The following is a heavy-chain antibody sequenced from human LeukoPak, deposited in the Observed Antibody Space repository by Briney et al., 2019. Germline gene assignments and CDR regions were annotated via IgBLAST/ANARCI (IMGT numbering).Heavy chain of an antibody. CDR1: GYTFTSYD. CDR2: MNPKSGNT. J-gene: IGHJ4*02. CDR3: ARGQSSSWSGTPNY. Sequence: ASVKVSCKASGYTFTSYDINWVRQATGQGLEWMGWMNPKSGNTGYAQKFQGRVTMTRNTSISTAYMELSSLRSEDTAVYYCARGQSSSWSGTPNYWGQGTLVTVSS. V-gene: IGHV1-8*01. D-gene: IGHD6-13*01.